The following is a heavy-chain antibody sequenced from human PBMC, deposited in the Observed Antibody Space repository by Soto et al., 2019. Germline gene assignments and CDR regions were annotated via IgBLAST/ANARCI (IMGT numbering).Heavy chain of an antibody. D-gene: IGHD2-2*02. Sequence: EVHLLESGGGLVQPGGSLRLSCAASGFTFSTYAMSWVRQAPGKGLEWVSAISGSGGSTYYADPVKGRFTISRDNSKNTRYLQMKSLRAEDTAVHYCARGLGYCSSTSCYIWFDYWGQGTLVTVSS. V-gene: IGHV3-23*01. CDR2: ISGSGGST. J-gene: IGHJ4*02. CDR1: GFTFSTYA. CDR3: ARGLGYCSSTSCYIWFDY.